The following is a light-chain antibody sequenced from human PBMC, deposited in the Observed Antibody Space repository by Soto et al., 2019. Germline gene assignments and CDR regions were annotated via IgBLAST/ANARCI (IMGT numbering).Light chain of an antibody. CDR2: AAS. CDR3: QKYNSAPPVT. Sequence: DIQMTQSPSTVSAYVGDSVTITCRASQSITTWLAWYQQRPGKAPKLLIYAASTLQSGVPSRFSGSGSGTDFTLTISSLQPEDVATYYCQKYNSAPPVTFGPGTKVDIK. CDR1: QSITTW. V-gene: IGKV1-27*01. J-gene: IGKJ3*01.